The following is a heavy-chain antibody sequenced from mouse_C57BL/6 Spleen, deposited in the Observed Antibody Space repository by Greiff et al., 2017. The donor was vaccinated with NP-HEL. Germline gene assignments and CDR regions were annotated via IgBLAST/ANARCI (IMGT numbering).Heavy chain of an antibody. CDR2: IWGVGST. V-gene: IGHV2-6*01. J-gene: IGHJ1*03. CDR3: ARRRFGSSWWYFDV. D-gene: IGHD1-1*01. Sequence: VKLMESGPGLVAPSQSLSITCTVSGFSLTSYGVDWVRQSPGKGLEWLGVIWGVGSTNYNSALKSRLSISKDNSKSQVFLKMNSLQTDDTAMYYCARRRFGSSWWYFDVWGTGTTVTVSS. CDR1: GFSLTSYG.